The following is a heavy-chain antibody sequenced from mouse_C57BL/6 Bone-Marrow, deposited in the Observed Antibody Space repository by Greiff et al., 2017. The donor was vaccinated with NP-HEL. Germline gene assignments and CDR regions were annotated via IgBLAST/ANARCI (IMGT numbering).Heavy chain of an antibody. CDR1: GYTFTSYD. J-gene: IGHJ2*01. V-gene: IGHV1-85*01. CDR3: ARDYYGSSYYFDY. CDR2: IYPRDGST. Sequence: LQESGPELVKPGASVKLSCKASGYTFTSYDINWVKQRPGQGLEWIGWIYPRDGSTKYNEKFKGKATLTVDTSSSTAYMELHSLTSEDSAVYFCARDYYGSSYYFDYWGQGTTLTVSS. D-gene: IGHD1-1*01.